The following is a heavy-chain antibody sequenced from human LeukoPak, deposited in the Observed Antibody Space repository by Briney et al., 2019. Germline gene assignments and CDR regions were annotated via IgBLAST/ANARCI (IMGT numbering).Heavy chain of an antibody. CDR2: IIPIFGTA. CDR3: ARVRNDYCDSRYYFDY. V-gene: IGHV1-69*13. CDR1: GGTFSSYA. Sequence: SVKVSCKASGGTFSSYAISWVRQAPGQGLEWMGGIIPIFGTANYAQKFQGRVTITADESTSTAYLELSSLRSEDTAVYYCARVRNDYCDSRYYFDYWGQRTLVTVSS. J-gene: IGHJ4*02. D-gene: IGHD4-17*01.